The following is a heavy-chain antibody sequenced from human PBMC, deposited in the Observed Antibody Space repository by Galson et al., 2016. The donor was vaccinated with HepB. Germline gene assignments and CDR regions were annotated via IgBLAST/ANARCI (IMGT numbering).Heavy chain of an antibody. CDR1: GLTFSNYA. D-gene: IGHD2-21*02. CDR3: ARDDLVSDCGGDCYAVHFDF. V-gene: IGHV3-48*02. CDR2: ITRSADLI. J-gene: IGHJ4*02. Sequence: SLRLSCAASGLTFSNYAMTWVRQAPGKGLEWIAYITRSADLIYYADSVKGRFIISRDNAKRSLYLQMHSLRDEDTAVYYCARDDLVSDCGGDCYAVHFDFWGQGTLVTVSS.